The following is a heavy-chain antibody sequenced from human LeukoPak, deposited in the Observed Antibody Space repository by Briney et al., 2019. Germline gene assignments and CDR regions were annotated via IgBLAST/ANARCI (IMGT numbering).Heavy chain of an antibody. CDR2: IIPILGIA. V-gene: IGHV1-69*04. D-gene: IGHD3-9*01. Sequence: GSSVKVSCKASGGTFSSYAISWVRQAPGQGLEWMGRIIPILGIANYAQKFQGRVTITADKSTSTAYMELSSLRSEDTAVYYCALGNLVLRSFDWLYSWFDPWGQGTLVTVSS. CDR1: GGTFSSYA. CDR3: ALGNLVLRSFDWLYSWFDP. J-gene: IGHJ5*02.